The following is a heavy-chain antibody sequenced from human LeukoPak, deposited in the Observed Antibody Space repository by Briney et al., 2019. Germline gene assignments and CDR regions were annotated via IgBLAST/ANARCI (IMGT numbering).Heavy chain of an antibody. Sequence: PGGSLRLSCAASGFTFSSYSMNWVRQAPGKGLEWVSAISGSGGSTYYADSVKGRFTISRDNSKNTLYLQMNSLRAEDTAVYYCAKDRLSYYDFWSGYPYYFDYWGQGTLVTVSS. CDR2: ISGSGGST. CDR3: AKDRLSYYDFWSGYPYYFDY. CDR1: GFTFSSYS. J-gene: IGHJ4*02. D-gene: IGHD3-3*01. V-gene: IGHV3-23*01.